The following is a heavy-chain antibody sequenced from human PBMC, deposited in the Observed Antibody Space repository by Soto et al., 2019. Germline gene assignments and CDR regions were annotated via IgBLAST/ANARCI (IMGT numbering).Heavy chain of an antibody. CDR3: ASESPTPDY. CDR2: ISAYNGNS. J-gene: IGHJ4*02. Sequence: QVQLVQSGAEVKKPGASVTVSCTASGYTFTSYGIRWGRQAPGQGLEWMGWISAYNGNSKYAQKHQGRVTMTTDTSTSTAYMEPRSLRADDTAVYDCASESPTPDYGGQGTLVTVSS. V-gene: IGHV1-18*01. CDR1: GYTFTSYG.